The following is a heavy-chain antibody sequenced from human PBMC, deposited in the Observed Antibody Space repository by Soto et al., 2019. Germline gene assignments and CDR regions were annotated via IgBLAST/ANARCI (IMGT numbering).Heavy chain of an antibody. D-gene: IGHD7-27*01. V-gene: IGHV4-30-4*08. CDR1: GGSIRSPNFS. CDR2: IYYNGTT. J-gene: IGHJ4*02. CDR3: TRGPSGDKVDY. Sequence: SETLSLTCTVIGGSIRSPNFSWSWIRQHPGKGPEWIGNIYYNGTTTYSNPSLKSRVIISVDTSKNQFSLKLSSVSAADTAVYYCTRGPSGDKVDYWGQGTLVTVSS.